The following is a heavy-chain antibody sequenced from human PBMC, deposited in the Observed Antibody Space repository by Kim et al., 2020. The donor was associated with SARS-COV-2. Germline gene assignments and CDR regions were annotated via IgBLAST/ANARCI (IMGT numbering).Heavy chain of an antibody. CDR2: INTNTGDP. CDR3: ARGSPSTRLTP. V-gene: IGHV7-4-1*02. CDR1: GYSFTFYP. J-gene: IGHJ5*02. D-gene: IGHD2-2*01. Sequence: ASVKVSCKASGYSFTFYPISWVRQVRGQGPEWMGWINTNTGDPTYAQGFTGRFVFSLDTSISTAYLQISSLEAADTAVYYCARGSPSTRLTPWGQGTLAT.